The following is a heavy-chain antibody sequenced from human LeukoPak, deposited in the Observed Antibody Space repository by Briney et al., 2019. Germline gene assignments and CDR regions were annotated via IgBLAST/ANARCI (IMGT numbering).Heavy chain of an antibody. CDR2: IYYSGST. CDR3: ARGRVSSSTWHSTYYYFYMDV. V-gene: IGHV4-39*07. Sequence: SETLSLTCTVSGGSISSSPYYWGWLRQPPGKGLEWLGTIYYSGSTYYNPSLNSPVTISRDTSKNHFSLQLSSVTAADTAVYFCARGRVSSSTWHSTYYYFYMDVWGKGTTVTVSS. CDR1: GGSISSSPYY. J-gene: IGHJ6*03. D-gene: IGHD2/OR15-2a*01.